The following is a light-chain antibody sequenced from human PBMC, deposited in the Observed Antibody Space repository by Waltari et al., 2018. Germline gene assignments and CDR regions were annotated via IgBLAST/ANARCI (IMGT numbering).Light chain of an antibody. Sequence: SYVLTQPPSVSVAPGETASITCGENNIGGRSVHWYQQKPGQAPVLLVYDDSGRPSGIPERFSGYNSGNTATLTISRVEAGDEADYYCQVWDSASDHYVFGTGTKVTAL. J-gene: IGLJ1*01. CDR1: NIGGRS. V-gene: IGLV3-21*02. CDR2: DDS. CDR3: QVWDSASDHYV.